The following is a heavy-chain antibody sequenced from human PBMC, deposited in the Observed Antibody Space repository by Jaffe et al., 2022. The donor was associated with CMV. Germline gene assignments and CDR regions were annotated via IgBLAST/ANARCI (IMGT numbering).Heavy chain of an antibody. D-gene: IGHD2-15*01. CDR3: ARVLLGDGGKSDWYLDR. CDR1: GGSMRTYY. Sequence: QVHLQESGPGLVKPSETLSLTCTVSGGSMRTYYWSWIRQPAGKGLEWIGRVFASGSTNYNPSLKSRVTMSIATSKNQFSLHLRSVTAADTAVYYCARVLLGDGGKSDWYLDRWGRGTLVSVSS. V-gene: IGHV4-4*07. CDR2: VFASGST. J-gene: IGHJ2*01.